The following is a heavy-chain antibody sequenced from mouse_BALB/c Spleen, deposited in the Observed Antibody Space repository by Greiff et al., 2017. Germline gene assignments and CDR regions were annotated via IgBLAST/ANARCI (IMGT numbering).Heavy chain of an antibody. V-gene: IGHV3-8*02. Sequence: EVQLQESGPSLVKPSQTLSLTCSVTGDSITSGYWNWIRKFPGNKLEYMGYISYSGSTYYNPSLKSRISITRDTSKNQYYLQLNSVTTEDTATYYCARGDHYYGYDWYFDVWGAGTTVTVSS. D-gene: IGHD1-2*01. CDR3: ARGDHYYGYDWYFDV. J-gene: IGHJ1*01. CDR2: ISYSGST. CDR1: GDSITSGY.